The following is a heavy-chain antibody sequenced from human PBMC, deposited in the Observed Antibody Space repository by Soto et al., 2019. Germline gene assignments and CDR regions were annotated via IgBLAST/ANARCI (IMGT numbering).Heavy chain of an antibody. V-gene: IGHV1-69*13. CDR2: IIPIFGTA. J-gene: IGHJ6*02. CDR3: ARKYVGYYDILTPYYYYYGMDV. CDR1: GGTFSSYA. Sequence: AASVKVSCKASGGTFSSYAISWVRQAPGQGLEWMGGIIPIFGTANYAQKFQGRVTITADESTSTAYMELSSLRSEDTAVYYCARKYVGYYDILTPYYYYYGMDVWGQGTTVTV. D-gene: IGHD3-9*01.